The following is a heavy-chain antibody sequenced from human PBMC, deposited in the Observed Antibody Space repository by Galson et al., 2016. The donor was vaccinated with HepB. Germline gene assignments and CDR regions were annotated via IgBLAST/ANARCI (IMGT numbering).Heavy chain of an antibody. CDR2: INQDGRQK. J-gene: IGHJ6*04. CDR3: AKDYYSDYDRGKYYYYAIDV. D-gene: IGHD4-11*01. V-gene: IGHV3-7*03. Sequence: SLRLSCATSGFDFSRYWMTWARQAPGKGLEWVANINQDGRQKYYVDSGKGRFTISRDNSRNTLYLQMNTLRADDTAIYYCAKDYYSDYDRGKYYYYAIDVWGKGTTVTVSS. CDR1: GFDFSRYW.